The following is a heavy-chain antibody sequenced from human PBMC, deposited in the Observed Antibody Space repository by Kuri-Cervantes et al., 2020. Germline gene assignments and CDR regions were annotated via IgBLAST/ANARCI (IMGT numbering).Heavy chain of an antibody. Sequence: GGSLRLSCLASGITVTDVWMNWVRQVPGKGLEWVGRIKSRTDGGTIDYAAPVKGRFTISRDDSKNTLYLQMNSPNTEDTAVYYCARDSGYVGFDYWGQGTLVTDSS. CDR1: GITVTDVW. V-gene: IGHV3-15*01. CDR3: ARDSGYVGFDY. CDR2: IKSRTDGGTI. D-gene: IGHD5-12*01. J-gene: IGHJ4*02.